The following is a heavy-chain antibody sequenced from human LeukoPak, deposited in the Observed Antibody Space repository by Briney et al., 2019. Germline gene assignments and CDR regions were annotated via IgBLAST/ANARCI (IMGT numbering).Heavy chain of an antibody. Sequence: PSETLSLTCAVSGYSIRSGDYWAWIRQPPGKGLEWIGSVFYTGSTYLNPSLQSRVTISVDTSKNQFSLILTSVTAAETALYYCARIGFGANSHLKWFFDLWGRGTQVTVSS. V-gene: IGHV4-38-2*01. J-gene: IGHJ2*01. CDR1: GYSIRSGDY. D-gene: IGHD4-23*01. CDR2: VFYTGST. CDR3: ARIGFGANSHLKWFFDL.